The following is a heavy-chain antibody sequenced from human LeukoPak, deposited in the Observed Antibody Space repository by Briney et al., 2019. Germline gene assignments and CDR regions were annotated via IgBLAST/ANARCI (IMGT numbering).Heavy chain of an antibody. D-gene: IGHD6-19*01. CDR3: AKGAGYSSGWYFDY. CDR2: ISGSGT. CDR1: GFTFSLYW. J-gene: IGHJ4*02. V-gene: IGHV3-23*01. Sequence: PGGSLRLSCAASGFTFSLYWMSWVRQAPGKGLEWVSDISGSGTYYADSVKGRFTISRDNSKNTVYLQMNSLRAQDTAIYYCAKGAGYSSGWYFDYWGQGTLVTVSS.